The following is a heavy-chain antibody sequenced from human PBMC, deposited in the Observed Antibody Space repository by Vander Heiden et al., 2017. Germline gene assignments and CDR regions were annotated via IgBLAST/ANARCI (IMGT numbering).Heavy chain of an antibody. CDR2: IRSKAYGGTT. CDR1: GFTFGDYA. CDR3: TRGTSSGWHWALGVDY. D-gene: IGHD6-19*01. Sequence: EVQLVESGGGLVQPGRSLRLSCTASGFTFGDYAMSWFRQAPGKGLEWVGFIRSKAYGGTTEYAASVKGRFTISRDDSKSIAYLQMNSLKTEDTAVYYCTRGTSSGWHWALGVDYWGQGTLVTVSS. J-gene: IGHJ4*02. V-gene: IGHV3-49*03.